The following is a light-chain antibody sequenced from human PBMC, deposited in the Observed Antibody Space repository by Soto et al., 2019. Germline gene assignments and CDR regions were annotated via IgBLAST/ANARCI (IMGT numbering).Light chain of an antibody. J-gene: IGLJ1*01. V-gene: IGLV3-21*04. CDR3: QVWDIMTENYV. CDR2: YDS. Sequence: SSELTQPPSVSVAPEKTATITCGGNNIGNKRVHWYLQKPGQAPVLLISYDSDRPSGIPERFSGSNSENTATLTISRVEAGDEADYYCQVWDIMTENYVFGSGTKLTVL. CDR1: NIGNKR.